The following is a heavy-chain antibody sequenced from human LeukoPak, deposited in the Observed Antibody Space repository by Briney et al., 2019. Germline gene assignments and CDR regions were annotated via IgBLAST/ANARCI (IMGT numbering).Heavy chain of an antibody. Sequence: GGSLRLSCAASGFIFSSYAMSWVRQAPGKGLEWVSGISGSGGSTYYADSVKGRFAISRDNSKSTLYLQMNSLRADDTAVYYCAKDQSYSRYVNYYNGMNVWGQGTTVTVSS. D-gene: IGHD4-11*01. CDR2: ISGSGGST. V-gene: IGHV3-23*01. J-gene: IGHJ6*02. CDR3: AKDQSYSRYVNYYNGMNV. CDR1: GFIFSSYA.